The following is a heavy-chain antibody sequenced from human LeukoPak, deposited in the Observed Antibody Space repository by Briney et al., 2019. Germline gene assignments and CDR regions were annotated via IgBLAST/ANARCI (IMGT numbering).Heavy chain of an antibody. CDR3: ARDGSYSSGSFDY. CDR1: GGSISSGSYS. Sequence: PSETLSLTCAVSGGSISSGSYSWSWIRQPPGKGLEWIGYNHHSGINYYNPSLRSRVTISVDKSKNQFSLKLSSVTAADTAVYYCARDGSYSSGSFDYWGQGTLVTVSS. D-gene: IGHD6-19*01. CDR2: NHHSGIN. J-gene: IGHJ4*02. V-gene: IGHV4-30-2*01.